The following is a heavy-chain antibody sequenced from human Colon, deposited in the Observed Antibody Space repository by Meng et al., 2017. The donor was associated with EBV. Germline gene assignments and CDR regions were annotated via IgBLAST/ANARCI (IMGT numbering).Heavy chain of an antibody. D-gene: IGHD5-18*01. CDR2: IHNTGST. V-gene: IGHV4-39*07. CDR3: ARADVDTSMVNPKLSFDY. CDR1: GGSISGSSYY. J-gene: IGHJ4*02. Sequence: QLQLQGRGPGWVNHSETLSLTCTVSGGSISGSSYYWSWIRQPPGKGLEWIGSIHNTGSTYYYPSLKSRVTISGDASKRQFSLKLSSVTAADTAVYYCARADVDTSMVNPKLSFDYWGQGTLVTVSS.